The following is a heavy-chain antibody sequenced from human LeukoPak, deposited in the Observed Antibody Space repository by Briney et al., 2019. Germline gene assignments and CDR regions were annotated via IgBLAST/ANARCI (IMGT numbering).Heavy chain of an antibody. CDR2: IYHSGST. CDR1: GGSISSGGYP. V-gene: IGHV4-30-2*01. Sequence: SETLSLTCAVSGGSISSGGYPWSWIRQPPGKGLEWIGYIYHSGSTYYNPSLKSRVTISVDRSKNQFSLKLSSVTAADTAVYYCASRSGYVYAEYFQHWGQGTLVTVSS. J-gene: IGHJ1*01. CDR3: ASRSGYVYAEYFQH. D-gene: IGHD5-12*01.